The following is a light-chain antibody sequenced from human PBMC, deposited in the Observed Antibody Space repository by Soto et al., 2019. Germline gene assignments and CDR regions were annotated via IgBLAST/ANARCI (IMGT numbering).Light chain of an antibody. Sequence: ESVLTQSPGTLSLSPGERATLSCRASQSVTSSYLAWYQQKPGQAPRLLIYGASSRATGIPDRFSGSGSGTDFTLTISRLEPEDFAVYYCQQYGSSPRTFSQGTKVEIK. V-gene: IGKV3-20*01. J-gene: IGKJ1*01. CDR3: QQYGSSPRT. CDR1: QSVTSSY. CDR2: GAS.